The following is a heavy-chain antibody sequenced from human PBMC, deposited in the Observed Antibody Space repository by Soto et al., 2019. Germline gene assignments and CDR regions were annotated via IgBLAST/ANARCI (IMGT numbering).Heavy chain of an antibody. J-gene: IGHJ4*02. CDR3: AKNQERELPRVIDF. V-gene: IGHV3-23*01. CDR1: GLTFSNYA. CDR2: MSGSSSTT. Sequence: PRLSCATSGLTFSNYAMSWVRQAPGGGLEWVSSMSGSSSTTYYADSVRGRFTISRDRSKNTLYLQMSSLRAEDTALYYCAKNQERELPRVIDFWGQGTLVTVSS. D-gene: IGHD1-7*01.